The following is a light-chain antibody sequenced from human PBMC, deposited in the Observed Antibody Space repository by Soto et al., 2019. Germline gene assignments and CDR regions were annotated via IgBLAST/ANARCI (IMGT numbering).Light chain of an antibody. V-gene: IGKV4-1*01. J-gene: IGKJ5*01. CDR3: QQYYSTPIT. Sequence: IVMTQSPDSLAVSLVERATINCKSSQSVLYSSNNKNYLAWYQQKPGQPPKLLIYWASTRESGVPDRFSGSGSGTDFTLTISSLQAEDVAVYYCQQYYSTPITFGQGTRLEIK. CDR2: WAS. CDR1: QSVLYSSNNKNY.